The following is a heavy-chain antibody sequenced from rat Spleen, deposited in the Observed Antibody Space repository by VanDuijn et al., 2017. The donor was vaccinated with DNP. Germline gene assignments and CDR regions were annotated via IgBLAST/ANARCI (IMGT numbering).Heavy chain of an antibody. CDR2: IIYDGSRT. Sequence: EVQLVESGGGLVQPGRSLKLSCAASGFTFSSFPMAWVRQAPKKGLEWVATIIYDGSRTYYRDSVKGRFTISRDNAKNTLYLQMNSLRSEDTATYYCARGSGTYYWYFDFWGPGTTVTVSS. V-gene: IGHV5S10*01. CDR3: ARGSGTYYWYFDF. D-gene: IGHD4-4*01. J-gene: IGHJ1*01. CDR1: GFTFSSFP.